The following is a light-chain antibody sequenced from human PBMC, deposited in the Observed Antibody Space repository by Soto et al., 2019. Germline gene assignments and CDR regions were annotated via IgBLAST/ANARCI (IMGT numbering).Light chain of an antibody. CDR2: AAS. J-gene: IGKJ5*01. CDR3: QQSYSAPIT. V-gene: IGKV1-39*01. CDR1: RTIKTY. Sequence: DIPMTQSPPSLSASVADGVSMXRRASRTIKTYLNWYQQKPGNAPILLIYAASSLQSGVPSRFSGSGSGTEFTLTISSLQAEDFATYYCQQSYSAPITFGQGTRLEIK.